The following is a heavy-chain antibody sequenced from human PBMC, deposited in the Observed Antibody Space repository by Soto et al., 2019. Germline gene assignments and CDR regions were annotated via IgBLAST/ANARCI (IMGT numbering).Heavy chain of an antibody. CDR3: ATVPHSSGPT. V-gene: IGHV3-15*07. CDR1: RFNFSAAW. J-gene: IGHJ4*02. Sequence: EMQLVQSGGGLVKPGGSLRLSCVASRFNFSAAWLNWIRQAPGKGLEWVGRIKPKSEGETADYTAPVRGRFTIAREDSQNTVHLQMDSLKTEDTAVYYCATVPHSSGPTWGLGVLVTVSS. CDR2: IKPKSEGETA. D-gene: IGHD6-19*01.